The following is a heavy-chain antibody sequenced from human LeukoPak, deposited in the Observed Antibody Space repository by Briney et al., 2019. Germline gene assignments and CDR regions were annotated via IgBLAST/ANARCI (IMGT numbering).Heavy chain of an antibody. CDR2: IKQDGGEK. V-gene: IGHV3-7*01. Sequence: GGSLRLSCTASGFTVSRNYMSWVRQAPGEGLEWVANIKQDGGEKYYVDSVKGRFTISRDNAKNSLYPQMNSLRVEDTAVYYCARVSLYANIVATIGGDLDYWGQGTLVTVSS. CDR1: GFTVSRNY. J-gene: IGHJ4*02. D-gene: IGHD5-12*01. CDR3: ARVSLYANIVATIGGDLDY.